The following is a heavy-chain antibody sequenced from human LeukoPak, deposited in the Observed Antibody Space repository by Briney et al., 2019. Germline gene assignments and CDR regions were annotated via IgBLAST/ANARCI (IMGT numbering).Heavy chain of an antibody. CDR1: GFPFSNYW. CDR3: IRDFRSADL. J-gene: IGHJ5*02. V-gene: IGHV3-74*01. Sequence: GGSRKLSCVASGFPFSNYWMHWVRQPAGKGLVWVSRIYVDGRTTNYADSVKGRFTISRDNAKNTVYLEMNSLSVEDTATYYCIRDFRSADLWGQGTLVTVTS. CDR2: IYVDGRTT.